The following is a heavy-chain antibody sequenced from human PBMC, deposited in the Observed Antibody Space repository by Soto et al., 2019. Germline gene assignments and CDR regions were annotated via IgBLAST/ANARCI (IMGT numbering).Heavy chain of an antibody. CDR1: GYPFTHYG. CDR2: ISPYNGNT. CDR3: SRDQSFELSYYYGLDV. D-gene: IGHD3-10*01. V-gene: IGHV1-18*01. Sequence: QVQLVQSGAEVKKPGASVKVSCKSSGYPFTHYGITWVRQAPGQGLEWMGWISPYNGNTNYGQTLQGRVTLTRDTSTRTVYIELRSQRSDDTAVYYCSRDQSFELSYYYGLDVWGQGTTVTVFS. J-gene: IGHJ6*02.